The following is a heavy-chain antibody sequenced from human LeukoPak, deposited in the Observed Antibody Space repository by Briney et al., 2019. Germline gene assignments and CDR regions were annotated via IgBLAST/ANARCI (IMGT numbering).Heavy chain of an antibody. CDR1: GFIFSNYG. V-gene: IGHV3-23*01. D-gene: IGHD4-17*01. J-gene: IGHJ3*02. Sequence: GGSLRLSCAASGFIFSNYGMGWVCQAPGKGLEWVSGVSTTGDSPHYGDAVKGRFTISRDNTKNTLYLQMNSLRAEDTAIYYCAKDPNGDYIGTFDIWGQGTMVTVSS. CDR2: VSTTGDSP. CDR3: AKDPNGDYIGTFDI.